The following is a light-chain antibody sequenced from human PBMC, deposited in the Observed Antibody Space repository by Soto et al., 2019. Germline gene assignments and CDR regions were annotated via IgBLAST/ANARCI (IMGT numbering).Light chain of an antibody. CDR2: DAS. CDR1: QSVSSN. J-gene: IGKJ2*01. Sequence: EIVMTQSPATLSVSPGERATLSCRASQSVSSNLAWYQQKPGQAPRLLIYDASTRATGIPARFSGSGSGTEFTLTISSLQSEDFAVYYCQQYKNWPPYTFGQGTKLEIK. CDR3: QQYKNWPPYT. V-gene: IGKV3-15*01.